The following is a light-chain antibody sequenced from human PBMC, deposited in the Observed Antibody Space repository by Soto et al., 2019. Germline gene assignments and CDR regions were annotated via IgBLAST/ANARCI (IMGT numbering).Light chain of an antibody. V-gene: IGKV2-28*01. CDR1: QSILHSNGYNY. CDR2: LGS. J-gene: IGKJ1*01. CDR3: MQALQRPWT. Sequence: DIVMTQSPLSLPVTPGEPASISCRYSQSILHSNGYNYLDWYLQKPGQSPQLLIYLGSNRASGVPDRFSGSGSGTDFTLKISRVEAEDVGVYYCMQALQRPWTFGQGTKVEIK.